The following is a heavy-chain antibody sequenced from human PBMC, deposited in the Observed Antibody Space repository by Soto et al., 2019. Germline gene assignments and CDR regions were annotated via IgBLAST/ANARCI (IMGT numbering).Heavy chain of an antibody. CDR3: SREQANGGFDAFDI. CDR1: GYTFTSYG. V-gene: IGHV1-18*01. CDR2: ISAYNGNT. Sequence: ASVKVSCKASGYTFTSYGISWVRQAPGQGLEWMGWISAYNGNTNYAQKLQGRVTMTTDTYTSTAYMELRSLRSDDTAVDYCSREQANGGFDAFDIWGQGTMVTVSS. D-gene: IGHD7-27*01. J-gene: IGHJ3*02.